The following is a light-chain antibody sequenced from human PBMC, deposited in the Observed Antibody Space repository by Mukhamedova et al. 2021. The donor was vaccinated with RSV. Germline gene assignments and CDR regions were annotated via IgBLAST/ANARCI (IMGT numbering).Light chain of an antibody. Sequence: WYQRRVRGKAPKLLIYSASNLQSGVPSRFSGSGSGTLFTLTITSLQPEDFATFHCQQTYSTPHTFGQGTKLEI. CDR3: QQTYSTPHT. CDR2: SAS. V-gene: IGKV1-39*01. J-gene: IGKJ2*01.